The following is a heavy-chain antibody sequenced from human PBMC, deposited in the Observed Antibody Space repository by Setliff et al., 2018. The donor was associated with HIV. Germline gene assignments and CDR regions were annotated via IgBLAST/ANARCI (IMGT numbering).Heavy chain of an antibody. V-gene: IGHV3-74*01. CDR3: VRGPIHGGFDF. CDR2: ISNDETTT. CDR1: GFTFTSYW. Sequence: GSLRLSCVASGFTFTSYWMHWVRQVPGKGPVWVSCISNDETTTNYADSVKGRFTVSRDNAKNTVYLQMNSLRAEDTAVYYCVRGPIHGGFDFWGQGALVTVSS. D-gene: IGHD3-16*01. J-gene: IGHJ4*02.